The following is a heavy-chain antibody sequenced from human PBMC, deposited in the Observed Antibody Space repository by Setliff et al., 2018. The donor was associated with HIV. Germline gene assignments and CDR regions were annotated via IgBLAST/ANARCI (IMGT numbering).Heavy chain of an antibody. Sequence: SETLSLTCGIYGGSFSDYYWSWIRQPPGKGLEWIGEIDHRGRPKYNPSLNSRVTMSVDKSRSQFSLKLSSVTAADTAVYHCARDAPWDSYGLDYWGQGTLVTVSS. J-gene: IGHJ4*02. D-gene: IGHD5-18*01. CDR2: IDHRGRP. CDR3: ARDAPWDSYGLDY. V-gene: IGHV4-34*01. CDR1: GGSFSDYY.